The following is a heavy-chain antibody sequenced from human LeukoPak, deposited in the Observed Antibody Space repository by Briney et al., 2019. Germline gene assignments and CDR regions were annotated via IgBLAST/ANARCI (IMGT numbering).Heavy chain of an antibody. V-gene: IGHV3-21*01. CDR2: ISSSSSYI. D-gene: IGHD6-19*01. J-gene: IGHJ4*02. Sequence: KPGGSLRLSCAASGFTFSSYSMNWVRQAPGKGLEWVSSISSSSSYIYYADSVKGRFTISRDNAKNSLYLQMNSLRAEDTAVYYCARAQYSSGWDLFDYWGQGTLVTVSS. CDR3: ARAQYSSGWDLFDY. CDR1: GFTFSSYS.